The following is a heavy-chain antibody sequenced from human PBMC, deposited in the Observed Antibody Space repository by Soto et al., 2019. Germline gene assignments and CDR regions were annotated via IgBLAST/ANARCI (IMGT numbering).Heavy chain of an antibody. D-gene: IGHD2-15*01. Sequence: EVQLVQSGAELKKPGESLKISCQGSEYSFTSYWIGWVRQMPGKGLEWMGIIYPGDSDTRYSPSFQGQITISADKSINTAYLQWGSLRASDTAMYYCARGGYCSAGSCYPVFDSWGQGTLVTVSS. J-gene: IGHJ4*02. V-gene: IGHV5-51*03. CDR2: IYPGDSDT. CDR1: EYSFTSYW. CDR3: ARGGYCSAGSCYPVFDS.